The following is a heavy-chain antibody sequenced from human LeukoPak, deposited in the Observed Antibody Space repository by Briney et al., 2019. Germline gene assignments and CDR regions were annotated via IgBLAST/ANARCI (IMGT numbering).Heavy chain of an antibody. V-gene: IGHV3-7*03. CDR3: ARAPYCIGGSCRFDY. CDR2: IKQDGSEK. Sequence: GGSLRLSCAVSGFTSSSYWMSWVLQAPGKGLEWVANIKQDGSEKYYVDSVKGRFTISRDNAKNSLYLQMNSLRAEDTAVYYCARAPYCIGGSCRFDYWGQGTLVTVSS. CDR1: GFTSSSYW. D-gene: IGHD2-15*01. J-gene: IGHJ4*02.